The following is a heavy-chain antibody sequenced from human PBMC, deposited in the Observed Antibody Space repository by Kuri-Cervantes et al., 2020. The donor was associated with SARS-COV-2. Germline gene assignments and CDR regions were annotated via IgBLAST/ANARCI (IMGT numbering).Heavy chain of an antibody. CDR3: AREPPTAGSYYYGSGANWFDP. J-gene: IGHJ5*02. V-gene: IGHV4-30-4*08. CDR1: GGSISSGDYY. CDR2: IYYSGST. Sequence: SETLSLTCTVSGGSISSGDYYWSWIRQPPGKGLEWIGYIYYSGSTYYNPSLKSRVTISVDTSKNQFSLKLSSVTAADTAVYYCAREPPTAGSYYYGSGANWFDPWGQGTLVTVSS. D-gene: IGHD3-10*01.